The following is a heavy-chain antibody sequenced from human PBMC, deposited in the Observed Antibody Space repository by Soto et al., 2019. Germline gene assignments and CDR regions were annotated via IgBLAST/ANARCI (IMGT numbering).Heavy chain of an antibody. CDR3: AKDSSVIAAGSGGWFDP. D-gene: IGHD6-13*01. V-gene: IGHV3-30*18. Sequence: QVQLVESGGGVVQPGRSLRLSCAASGFDFNTYGLHWVRQAPGKGLEGVAAISFDGGSQYYADSVKGRFTVSRDKSNSNLYLQRNSLGAEDTATYFCAKDSSVIAAGSGGWFDPWGPGTLVIVSS. J-gene: IGHJ5*02. CDR2: ISFDGGSQ. CDR1: GFDFNTYG.